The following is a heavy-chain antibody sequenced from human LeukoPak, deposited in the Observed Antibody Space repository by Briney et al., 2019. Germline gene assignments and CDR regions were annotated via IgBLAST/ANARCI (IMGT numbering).Heavy chain of an antibody. Sequence: GGSLRLSCAASGFTFSSYEMNWVRQAPGKGLEWVSYISSSGSTIYYAGSVKGRFTISRDNAKNSLYLQMNSLRAEDTAVYYCAKDLRYSGYDRDVDTAMALPDYWGQGTLVTVSS. CDR2: ISSSGSTI. CDR3: AKDLRYSGYDRDVDTAMALPDY. J-gene: IGHJ4*02. D-gene: IGHD5-12*01. V-gene: IGHV3-48*03. CDR1: GFTFSSYE.